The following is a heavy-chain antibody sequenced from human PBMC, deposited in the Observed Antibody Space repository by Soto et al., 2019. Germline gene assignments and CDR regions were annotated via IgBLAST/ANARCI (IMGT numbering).Heavy chain of an antibody. CDR1: GFTCDDYW. CDR2: INKDGSER. CDR3: ASDGHNTNDVDH. V-gene: IGHV3-7*01. J-gene: IGHJ5*02. Sequence: EVQFVESGGVLVQPGGSLRLSCVAPGFTCDDYWMNWVRQASGKGLEWVAIINKDGSERYYVDSVKGRFTISRDNSKNSLFLQMNSLRAEDTALYCCASDGHNTNDVDHWVQGSLVTVSA. D-gene: IGHD1-20*01.